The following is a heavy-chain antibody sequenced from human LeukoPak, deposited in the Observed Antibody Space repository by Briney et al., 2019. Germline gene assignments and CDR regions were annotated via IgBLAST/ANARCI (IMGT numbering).Heavy chain of an antibody. CDR2: INADSGNT. CDR1: GYTFTEYA. J-gene: IGHJ4*02. D-gene: IGHD6-19*01. Sequence: APVKVSCKASGYTFTEYAMHWVRLAPGHGLEWMGWINADSGNTESSQRFQGRLSITWDTSATTAYMELSSLTSEDTAVYYCARGGPNRSGWTLDYWGPGTLDTVSS. V-gene: IGHV1-3*01. CDR3: ARGGPNRSGWTLDY.